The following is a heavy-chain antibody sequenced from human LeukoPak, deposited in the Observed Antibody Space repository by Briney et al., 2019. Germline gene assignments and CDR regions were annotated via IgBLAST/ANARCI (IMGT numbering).Heavy chain of an antibody. CDR1: GGSISSYY. J-gene: IGHJ6*02. D-gene: IGHD3-3*01. Sequence: SETLSLTCTVSGGSISSYYWSWIRQPPGKGLEWIGYIYYGGSTNYNPSLKSRVAISVDTSKNQFSLKLSSVTAADTAVYYCARQTLYYDFWSGYYRDYYYYYGMDVWGQGTTVTVSS. CDR3: ARQTLYYDFWSGYYRDYYYYYGMDV. V-gene: IGHV4-59*01. CDR2: IYYGGST.